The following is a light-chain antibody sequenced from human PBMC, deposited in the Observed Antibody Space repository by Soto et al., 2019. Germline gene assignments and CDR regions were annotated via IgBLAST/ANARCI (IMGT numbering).Light chain of an antibody. Sequence: EVVMTQSPASLSASPGERVTLSCWASQNIRSSLAWYQQRPGQAPRLLIYDASTRATGIPPRFSGGGSGTEFTVTISSLQSEDFAIYYCQQYDIWPPYTFGQGTKGDIK. V-gene: IGKV3-15*01. CDR1: QNIRSS. J-gene: IGKJ2*01. CDR3: QQYDIWPPYT. CDR2: DAS.